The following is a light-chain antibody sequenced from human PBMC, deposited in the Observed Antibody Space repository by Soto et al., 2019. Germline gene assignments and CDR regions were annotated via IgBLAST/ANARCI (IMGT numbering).Light chain of an antibody. CDR2: SAS. CDR1: QDISTY. J-gene: IGKJ4*01. CDR3: QQSSSYPLT. Sequence: DIQLTQSASFLSASVGDRVTITCRASQDISTYLAWYQQTPGKAPKILIYSASTLHSGVPSRFSGSGSGTEFTLTITSLQPEDFATYYCQQSSSYPLTFGGGTKVDIK. V-gene: IGKV1-9*01.